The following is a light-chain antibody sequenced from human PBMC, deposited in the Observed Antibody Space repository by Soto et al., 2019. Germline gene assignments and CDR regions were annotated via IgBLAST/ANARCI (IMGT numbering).Light chain of an antibody. V-gene: IGLV2-14*03. Sequence: QSALTQPASVSGSPGQSITISCTGTNSDIGAFDYVAWYQQHPDKSPKLMIFAVSNRPSGISNRFSGSKSGNTASLTISVLQAGDESDYYCSSWATSSILIFGGGTKDTVL. CDR3: SSWATSSILI. J-gene: IGLJ2*01. CDR1: NSDIGAFDY. CDR2: AVS.